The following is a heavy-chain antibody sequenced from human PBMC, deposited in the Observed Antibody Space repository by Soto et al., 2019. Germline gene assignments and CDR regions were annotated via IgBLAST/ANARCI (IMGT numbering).Heavy chain of an antibody. CDR1: GYTFTSYG. CDR2: ISAYNGNT. D-gene: IGHD2-2*01. CDR3: AREDCISTSCPPRSPQFDP. V-gene: IGHV1-18*01. J-gene: IGHJ5*02. Sequence: ASVKVSCKASGYTFTSYGISWVRQAPGQGLEWMGWISAYNGNTNYAQKLQGRVTMTTDTSTSTAYMELRSLRSDDTAVYYCAREDCISTSCPPRSPQFDPWGQGTLVTVSS.